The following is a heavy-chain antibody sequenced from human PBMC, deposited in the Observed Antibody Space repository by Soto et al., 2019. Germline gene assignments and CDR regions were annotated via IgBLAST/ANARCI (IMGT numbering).Heavy chain of an antibody. CDR3: ARRPNWGITY. Sequence: EVQVLESGGGLVQPGGSLRLSCAASGFTFSSYAMTWVRQAPGKGLEWVSAISTSGSTTFYADSVKGRFTISRDNSKNTLYLQMNSLRAEDTAVYFCARRPNWGITYWGQGTLVTVSS. V-gene: IGHV3-23*01. CDR1: GFTFSSYA. CDR2: ISTSGSTT. D-gene: IGHD7-27*01. J-gene: IGHJ4*02.